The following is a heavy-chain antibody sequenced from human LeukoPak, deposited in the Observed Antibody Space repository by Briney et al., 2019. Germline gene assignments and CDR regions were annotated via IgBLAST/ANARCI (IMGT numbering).Heavy chain of an antibody. CDR1: EFTFSSYW. D-gene: IGHD6-19*01. CDR2: IKEDGSEK. V-gene: IGHV3-7*01. J-gene: IGHJ4*02. CDR3: ARYRLVSLHAPVFDY. Sequence: GGSLRPSCAASEFTFSSYWMTWVRQAPGKGLEWVANIKEDGSEKYYEDSVKGRFTISRDNTKNLLYLEMNRLRAEDTAVYYCARYRLVSLHAPVFDYWGQGTLVTVSS.